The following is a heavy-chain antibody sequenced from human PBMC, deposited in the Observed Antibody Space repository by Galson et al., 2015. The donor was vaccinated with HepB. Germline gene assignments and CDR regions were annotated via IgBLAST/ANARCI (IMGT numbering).Heavy chain of an antibody. Sequence: SVKVSCKASGYTFTGYYMHWVRQAPGQGLEWMGWINPNSGGTNYAQKFQGWVTMTRDTSISTAYMELSRLRSDDTAVYYCARSIAAAGTVVDYWGQGTLVTVSS. V-gene: IGHV1-2*04. D-gene: IGHD6-13*01. CDR3: ARSIAAAGTVVDY. J-gene: IGHJ4*02. CDR1: GYTFTGYY. CDR2: INPNSGGT.